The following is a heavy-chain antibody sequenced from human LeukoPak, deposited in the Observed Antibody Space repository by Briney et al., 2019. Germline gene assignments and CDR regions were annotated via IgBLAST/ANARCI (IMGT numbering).Heavy chain of an antibody. J-gene: IGHJ4*02. Sequence: GGSLRLSCAASGFTFSSYGMHWVRQAPGKGLEWVAVISYDGSNKYYADSVKGRFTISRDNSKNTLYLQMNSLRAEDTAVYYCARSYYYDSSGYYDYWGQGTLVTVSS. CDR3: ARSYYYDSSGYYDY. V-gene: IGHV3-30*19. CDR1: GFTFSSYG. CDR2: ISYDGSNK. D-gene: IGHD3-22*01.